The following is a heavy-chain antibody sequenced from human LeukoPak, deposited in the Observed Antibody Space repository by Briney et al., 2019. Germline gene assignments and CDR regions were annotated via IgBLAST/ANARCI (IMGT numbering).Heavy chain of an antibody. Sequence: GESLRISCKGSGYSFTNYWIGWVRLMPGKGLEWMGILYPGDSDTRYSPSFQGQVTISADKSISTAYLQWSSLKASDTAMYYCARGAHYDSSGYYYNYFDYWGQGTLVTVSS. CDR2: LYPGDSDT. CDR3: ARGAHYDSSGYYYNYFDY. CDR1: GYSFTNYW. J-gene: IGHJ4*02. D-gene: IGHD3-22*01. V-gene: IGHV5-51*01.